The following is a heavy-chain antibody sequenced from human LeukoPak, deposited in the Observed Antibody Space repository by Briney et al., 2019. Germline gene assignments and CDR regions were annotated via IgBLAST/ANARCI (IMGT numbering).Heavy chain of an antibody. CDR3: ASGEWSGKYCSGGSCLRDY. V-gene: IGHV4-39*07. CDR1: GGSISSSSYY. J-gene: IGHJ4*02. Sequence: SETLSLTCTVSGGSISSSSYYWGWIRQPPGRGLEWIVSIYYSGSTHYNPSLKSRVTISVDTSKNQFSLKLSSVTAADTAVYYCASGEWSGKYCSGGSCLRDYWGQGTLVTVSS. CDR2: IYYSGST. D-gene: IGHD2-15*01.